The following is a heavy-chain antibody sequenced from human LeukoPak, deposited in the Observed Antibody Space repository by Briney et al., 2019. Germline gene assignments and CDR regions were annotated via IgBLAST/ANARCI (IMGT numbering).Heavy chain of an antibody. D-gene: IGHD5-24*01. CDR2: IYPGGSET. Sequence: GESLKISCKGLGYSFISYWNAWVRQRPGKGLEGMGIIYPGGSETRYDPSFQGQGTISADSSTSTAYLQWSSLRASDTAMYYCARASRDGYNQNFDHWGQGTLVTVSS. J-gene: IGHJ4*02. CDR1: GYSFISYW. V-gene: IGHV5-51*01. CDR3: ARASRDGYNQNFDH.